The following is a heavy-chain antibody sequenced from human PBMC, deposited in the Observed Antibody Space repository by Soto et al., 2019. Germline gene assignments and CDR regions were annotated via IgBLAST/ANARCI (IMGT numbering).Heavy chain of an antibody. J-gene: IGHJ6*02. CDR2: VSAGGDMT. CDR1: GFTFSSYA. Sequence: DVQLLESGGHLVQPGGSLRLSCAASGFTFSSYAMSWVRQAPGKGLEWVSSVSAGGDMTYYSDSVKGRFTISRDNSTNALFLQMNGLRIEATALYYCARGDRGGSGSPASYYYSGLDVWGQGATVTVS. V-gene: IGHV3-23*01. D-gene: IGHD3-10*01. CDR3: ARGDRGGSGSPASYYYSGLDV.